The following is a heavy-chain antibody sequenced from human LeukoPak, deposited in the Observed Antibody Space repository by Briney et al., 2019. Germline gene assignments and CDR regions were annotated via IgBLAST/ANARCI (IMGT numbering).Heavy chain of an antibody. D-gene: IGHD3-22*01. CDR1: GGSISSTSYY. V-gene: IGHV4-39*02. CDR2: IYYSDST. Sequence: PSETLSLTCTVSGGSISSTSYYWGWIRQPPGKGLEWIGSIYYSDSTYYTPSLKSRVTISVDTSKNQFSLKLYSVTAADTAVYYCARDLEDYYDSSGYAAFDYWGQGTLVTVSS. CDR3: ARDLEDYYDSSGYAAFDY. J-gene: IGHJ4*02.